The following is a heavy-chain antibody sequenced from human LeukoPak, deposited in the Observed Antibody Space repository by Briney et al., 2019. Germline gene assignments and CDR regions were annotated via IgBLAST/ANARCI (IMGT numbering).Heavy chain of an antibody. Sequence: SETLSLTCAVYGGSFSGYYWSWIRQPPGKGLEWIGEINHSGSTNYNPSLKSRVTISVDTSKNQFSLKLSSVTAADTAVYYCARAFRAYHDILTGPNWFDPWGQGTLVTVSS. J-gene: IGHJ5*02. D-gene: IGHD3-9*01. V-gene: IGHV4-34*01. CDR3: ARAFRAYHDILTGPNWFDP. CDR1: GGSFSGYY. CDR2: INHSGST.